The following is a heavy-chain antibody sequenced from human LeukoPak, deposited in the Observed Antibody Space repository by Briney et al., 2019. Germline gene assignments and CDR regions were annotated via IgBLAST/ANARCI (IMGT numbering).Heavy chain of an antibody. CDR1: GLTFSSYW. Sequence: GGSLRLSCAASGLTFSSYWMHWVRQAPGKGLVWVSRINSDGSSTSYADSVKGRFTISRDNAKNTLYLQMNSLRAEDTAVYYCARDEQWLAHFDYWGQGTLVTVSS. CDR3: ARDEQWLAHFDY. J-gene: IGHJ4*02. V-gene: IGHV3-74*01. D-gene: IGHD6-19*01. CDR2: INSDGSST.